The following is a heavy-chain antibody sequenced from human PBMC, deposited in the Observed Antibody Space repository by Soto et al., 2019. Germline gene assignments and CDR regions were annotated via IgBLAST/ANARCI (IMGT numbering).Heavy chain of an antibody. J-gene: IGHJ4*02. CDR1: EFTFNRYA. CDR3: AKDRHYGSANYSDSYLDY. CDR2: ISGSGGTT. D-gene: IGHD3-10*01. V-gene: IGHV3-23*01. Sequence: EVQLLESGGGLVQPGGSLRLSCGVSEFTFNRYAMTWVRQAPGKGLEWVSAISGSGGTTYYANSVKGRFTISRDQSKDTLYLQMNSLRAEDTAIYYCAKDRHYGSANYSDSYLDYWGQGTLVTVSS.